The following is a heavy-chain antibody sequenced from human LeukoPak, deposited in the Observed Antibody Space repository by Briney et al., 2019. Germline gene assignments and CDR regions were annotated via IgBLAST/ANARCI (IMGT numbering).Heavy chain of an antibody. CDR3: ARSGGSTVFYYMDV. CDR1: GFTFSSYS. Sequence: GGSLRLSCEASGFTFSSYSMNWVRQAPGKGLEWVSSISSSSSYIYYADSVKGRFTISRDNAKNSLYLQMNSLRAEDTAVYYCARSGGSTVFYYMDVWGKGTTVTVSS. D-gene: IGHD2-2*01. CDR2: ISSSSSYI. V-gene: IGHV3-21*01. J-gene: IGHJ6*03.